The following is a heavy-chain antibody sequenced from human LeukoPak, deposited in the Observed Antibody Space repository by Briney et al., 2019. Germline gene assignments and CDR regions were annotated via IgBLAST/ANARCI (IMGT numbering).Heavy chain of an antibody. CDR3: ARWCCSGGSCYRRLRFDP. D-gene: IGHD2-15*01. V-gene: IGHV4-59*08. CDR1: GGSISSYY. Sequence: SETLSLTCTVSGGSISSYYWSWIRQPPGKGLEWIGYIYYSGSTNYNPSLKSRVTISVDTSKNQFSLKLSSVTAADTAVYYCARWCCSGGSCYRRLRFDPWGQGTLVTVSS. J-gene: IGHJ5*02. CDR2: IYYSGST.